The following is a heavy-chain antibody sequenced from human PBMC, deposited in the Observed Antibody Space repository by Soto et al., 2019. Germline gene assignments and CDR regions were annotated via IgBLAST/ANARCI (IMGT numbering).Heavy chain of an antibody. CDR3: ARAPGYSYAVKAFDI. J-gene: IGHJ3*02. CDR2: IIPIFGTA. CDR1: GVTFSSYA. V-gene: IGHV1-69*13. Sequence: SVKVSCKASGVTFSSYAISWVRQAPGQGLEWMGGIIPIFGTANYAQKFQGRVTITADESTSTAYMELSSLRSEDTAVYYCARAPGYSYAVKAFDIWGQGTMVTVSS. D-gene: IGHD5-18*01.